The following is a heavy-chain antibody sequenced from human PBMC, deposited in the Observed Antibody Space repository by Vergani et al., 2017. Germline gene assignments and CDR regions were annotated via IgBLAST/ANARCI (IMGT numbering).Heavy chain of an antibody. Sequence: QVQLQQWGAGVVKPSGTLSLTCAVFGEYFSSFYWSWIRQHPGKGLEWIGEINNDGHTNYNPSLESRVTVSRDTAKNQLSLNLMSVTAADMAMYSCAVRPRVNLVGGQIVTKRTFDYWSQGSLVTVSS. D-gene: IGHD2-8*02. CDR3: AVRPRVNLVGGQIVTKRTFDY. J-gene: IGHJ4*02. CDR1: GEYFSSFY. V-gene: IGHV4-34*02. CDR2: INNDGHT.